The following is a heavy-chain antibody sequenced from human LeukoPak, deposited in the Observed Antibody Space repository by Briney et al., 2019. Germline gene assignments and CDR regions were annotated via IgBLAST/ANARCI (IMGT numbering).Heavy chain of an antibody. CDR1: GGSFSGYY. J-gene: IGHJ6*03. D-gene: IGHD3-10*01. Sequence: SETLSLTCAVYGGSFSGYYWSWIRQPPGKGLEWIGEINHSGSTNYNPSLKSRVTISVDTSKNQFSLKLSSVTAADTAVYYCARNTQLMVRGVMAYYYYYYMDVRGKGTTVTVSS. CDR3: ARNTQLMVRGVMAYYYYYYMDV. CDR2: INHSGST. V-gene: IGHV4-34*01.